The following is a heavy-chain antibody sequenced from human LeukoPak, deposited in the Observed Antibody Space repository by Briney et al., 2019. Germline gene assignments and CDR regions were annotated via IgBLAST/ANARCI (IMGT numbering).Heavy chain of an antibody. D-gene: IGHD3-10*01. J-gene: IGHJ4*02. V-gene: IGHV1-18*01. CDR1: GYTFTSYG. Sequence: GASVKVSCKASGYTFTSYGISWVRQAPGQGLEWMGWISAYNGNTNYAQKFQGRVTMTRNTSVSTAYMELSSLRSEDTAVYYCARGTTMVRGMEIGYWGQGTLVTVSS. CDR2: ISAYNGNT. CDR3: ARGTTMVRGMEIGY.